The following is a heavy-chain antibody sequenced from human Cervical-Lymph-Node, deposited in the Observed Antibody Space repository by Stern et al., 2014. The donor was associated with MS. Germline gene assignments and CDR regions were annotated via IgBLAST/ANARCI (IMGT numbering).Heavy chain of an antibody. D-gene: IGHD4-11*01. CDR1: GYTFGTYGTTYG. J-gene: IGHJ4*02. V-gene: IGHV1-18*01. CDR2: ISPYNGNT. Sequence: VQLVQSGAEVKKPGASVKVSCKASGYTFGTYGTTYGLSWVRQAPGQSLEWLGWISPYNGNTDIVPQLQDRVTLTTDTSTNTAYLELRSLRSDDTAVYYCARERLRDFSDYHFDHWGQGTLVTVSS. CDR3: ARERLRDFSDYHFDH.